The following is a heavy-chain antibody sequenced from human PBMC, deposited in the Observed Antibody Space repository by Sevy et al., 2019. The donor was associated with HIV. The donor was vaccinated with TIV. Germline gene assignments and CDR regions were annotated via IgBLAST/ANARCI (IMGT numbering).Heavy chain of an antibody. CDR2: ISSSGDRV. CDR3: ARVFAHCTSTNCQRGHYLYASDV. D-gene: IGHD2-2*01. J-gene: IGHJ6*02. CDR1: GYPFSDYY. V-gene: IGHV3-11*01. Sequence: GGSLRLSCAASGYPFSDYYMTWIRQAPGKGLEWISCISSSGDRVQYADSVKGRFNVSRDNAKKSLFLQMHSVRAEDTAIYDCARVFAHCTSTNCQRGHYLYASDVWGQGTTVTVSS.